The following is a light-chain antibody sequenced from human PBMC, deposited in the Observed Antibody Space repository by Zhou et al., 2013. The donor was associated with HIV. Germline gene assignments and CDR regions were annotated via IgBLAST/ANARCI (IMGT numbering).Light chain of an antibody. J-gene: IGKJ1*01. V-gene: IGKV1-5*03. Sequence: DIQMTQFPSTLSASVGDRVTITCRASQSISNWLAWYQQKPGKAPKLLIHKASTLQTGVPSRFSGSGSGTEFTLTISSLQPDDFATYYCQQYNLHWTFGQGTKVEIK. CDR3: QQYNLHWT. CDR1: QSISNW. CDR2: KAS.